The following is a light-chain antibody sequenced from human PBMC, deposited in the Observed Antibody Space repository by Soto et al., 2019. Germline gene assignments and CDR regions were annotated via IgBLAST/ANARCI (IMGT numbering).Light chain of an antibody. Sequence: QSALTQPASVSGSPGQSITISCTGTSSDVGGYNYVSWDQQYSGKAPKLMIYEVTHRPSGDSNRFSASTTATTASLTISGLQAEDEANYYCSSYRSTSVYVFGTGTKVTVL. V-gene: IGLV2-14*01. CDR2: EVT. J-gene: IGLJ1*01. CDR1: SSDVGGYNY. CDR3: SSYRSTSVYV.